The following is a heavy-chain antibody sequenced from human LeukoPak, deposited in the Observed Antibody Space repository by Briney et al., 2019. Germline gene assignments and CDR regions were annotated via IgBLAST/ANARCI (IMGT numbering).Heavy chain of an antibody. V-gene: IGHV3-23*01. D-gene: IGHD3-10*01. CDR1: GLTFSSYA. Sequence: GRSLRLSCAASGLTFSSYAMSWVRQAPGKGREWVSAISGSGGSTYYADSVKGRFTISRDNSKNTLYLQMNSLRAEDTAVYYCAHTMVRGVINPNPIDYWGQGTLVTVSS. CDR2: ISGSGGST. J-gene: IGHJ4*02. CDR3: AHTMVRGVINPNPIDY.